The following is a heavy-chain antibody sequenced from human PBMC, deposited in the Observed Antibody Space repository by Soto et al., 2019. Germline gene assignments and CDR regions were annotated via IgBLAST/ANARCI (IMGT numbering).Heavy chain of an antibody. CDR2: IHTYNGNT. CDR3: ARDSDYTIAY. J-gene: IGHJ4*02. V-gene: IGHV1-18*01. CDR1: GYTFTNYG. Sequence: ASVKVSFKASGYTFTNYGISWVRQAPGQGLEWVGWIHTYNGNTNFAQKFQDRVTLTTDTSTSTAYMELRSLTSDDTAVYYCARDSDYTIAYWGQGTLVTVSS. D-gene: IGHD2-2*02.